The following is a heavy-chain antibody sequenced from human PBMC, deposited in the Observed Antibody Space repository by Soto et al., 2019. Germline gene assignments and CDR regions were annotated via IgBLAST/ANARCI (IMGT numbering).Heavy chain of an antibody. V-gene: IGHV3-11*01. CDR3: AKELHTSSGWSQVIY. CDR1: GFTFSDYY. J-gene: IGHJ4*02. D-gene: IGHD6-19*01. Sequence: PGGSLRLSCAASGFTFSDYYMSWIRQAPGKGLEWVSYISSSGSTIYYADSVKGRFTISRDNAKNSLYLQMNSLRAEDTAVYYCAKELHTSSGWSQVIYWGQGTLVTAPQ. CDR2: ISSSGSTI.